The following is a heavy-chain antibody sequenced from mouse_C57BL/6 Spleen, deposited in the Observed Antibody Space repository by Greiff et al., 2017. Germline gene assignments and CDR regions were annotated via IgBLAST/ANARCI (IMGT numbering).Heavy chain of an antibody. CDR3: ARAGSYGSSSFAY. Sequence: QVQLQQPGAELVKPGASVQMSCKASGYTFTSYWITWVKQRPGQGLEWIGDIYPGSGSTNYNEKFKSKATLTVDTSSSTAYMQLSSLTSEDSAVYYCARAGSYGSSSFAYWGQGTLVTVSA. D-gene: IGHD1-1*01. CDR2: IYPGSGST. J-gene: IGHJ3*01. V-gene: IGHV1-55*01. CDR1: GYTFTSYW.